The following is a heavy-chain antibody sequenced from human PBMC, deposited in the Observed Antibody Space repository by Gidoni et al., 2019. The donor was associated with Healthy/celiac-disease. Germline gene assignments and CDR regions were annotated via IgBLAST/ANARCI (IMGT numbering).Heavy chain of an antibody. CDR1: GFTFSSYA. V-gene: IGHV3-23*01. CDR2: ISGSGGST. D-gene: IGHD4-17*01. Sequence: EVQLLESGGGLVQPGGSLRLSGAASGFTFSSYAMSWVRQAPGKGLEWVSAISGSGGSTYYADSVKGRFTISRDNSKNTLYLQMNSLRAEDTAVYYCAKDLRPTSTPGYYYYGMDVWGQGTTVTVSS. J-gene: IGHJ6*02. CDR3: AKDLRPTSTPGYYYYGMDV.